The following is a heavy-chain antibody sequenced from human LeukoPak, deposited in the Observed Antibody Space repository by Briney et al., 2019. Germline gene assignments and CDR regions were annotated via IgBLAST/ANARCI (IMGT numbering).Heavy chain of an antibody. CDR2: IYYSGST. V-gene: IGHV4-59*08. CDR3: ARHLGFSYGETDALDI. D-gene: IGHD5-18*01. CDR1: GGXISSSY. J-gene: IGHJ3*02. Sequence: SETLSLTCTVSGGXISSSYCSWIRQPPGKGLEWIACIYYSGSTNYNSSLKSRVTISVDTSKNEFSLKLSSVTAADTAVYYCARHLGFSYGETDALDIWGQGTVVTVSS.